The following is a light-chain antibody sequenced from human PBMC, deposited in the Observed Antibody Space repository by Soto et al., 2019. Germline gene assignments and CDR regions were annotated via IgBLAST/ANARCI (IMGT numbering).Light chain of an antibody. CDR2: RAS. CDR1: QTVRNN. J-gene: IGKJ5*01. CDR3: QQYWKWPIT. V-gene: IGKV3-15*01. Sequence: ELVLPQSPGPLFLSPGERATLSSRPSQTVRNNYLAWYQQKPGQAPRLLIYRASTRAAGLPDRFSGSGSGTEFTLTISSLQSEDFAVYYCQQYWKWPITFGQGTRLEI.